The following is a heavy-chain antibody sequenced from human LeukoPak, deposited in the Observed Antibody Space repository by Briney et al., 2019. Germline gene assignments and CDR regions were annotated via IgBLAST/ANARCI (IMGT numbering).Heavy chain of an antibody. CDR1: GFTVSSTY. J-gene: IGHJ1*01. Sequence: GGSLRLSCAASGFTVSSTYMSWVRQAPGKGLEWVAVIWYDGSNKYCSDSVKGRFTISRDNSKNTLYLQMNSLRAEDTAVYYCATTASRGPQSAEYFQYWGQGTLVTVSS. V-gene: IGHV3-33*08. CDR2: IWYDGSNK. CDR3: ATTASRGPQSAEYFQY.